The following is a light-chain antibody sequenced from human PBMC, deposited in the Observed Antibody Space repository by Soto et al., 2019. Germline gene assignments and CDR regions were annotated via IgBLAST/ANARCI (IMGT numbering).Light chain of an antibody. J-gene: IGKJ2*01. CDR2: GAS. Sequence: EIVLTQSPGTLSLSPGERATLSCRASQSVSSRDLAWYQQKPGQAPMLLIYGASSRATGIPDRFSGSGSGTDFTLTISRLEPEDFAVYYCQQYGTSPPMYTFAQGTKLEIK. V-gene: IGKV3-20*01. CDR3: QQYGTSPPMYT. CDR1: QSVSSRD.